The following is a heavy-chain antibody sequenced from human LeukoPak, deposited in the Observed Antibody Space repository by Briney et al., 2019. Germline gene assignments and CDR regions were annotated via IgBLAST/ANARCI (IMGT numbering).Heavy chain of an antibody. CDR2: IYYSGTS. CDR3: ARSYGDYITGAYAFDV. Sequence: SETLSLTCTVSGDSISSYYWSWIRQPPRKGLEWIGYIYYSGTSNFNPSLKSRVAMSVDTSQNQFSLRLSSVTAADSAVYYCARSYGDYITGAYAFDVWGQGTMVTVSS. D-gene: IGHD4-17*01. CDR1: GDSISSYY. V-gene: IGHV4-59*08. J-gene: IGHJ3*01.